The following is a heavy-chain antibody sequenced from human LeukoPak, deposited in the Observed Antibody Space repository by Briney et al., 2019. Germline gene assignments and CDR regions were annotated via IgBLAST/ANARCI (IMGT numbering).Heavy chain of an antibody. CDR1: GFTFSSYE. CDR2: ISSSGSTI. D-gene: IGHD1-26*01. V-gene: IGHV3-48*03. Sequence: GGSLRLSCAASGFTFSSYEVNWVRQAPGKGLEWVSYISSSGSTIYYADSVKGRFTISRDNAKNSLYLQMNSLRAEDTAVYYCARDQATRYYYYGMDVWGQGTTVTVSS. CDR3: ARDQATRYYYYGMDV. J-gene: IGHJ6*02.